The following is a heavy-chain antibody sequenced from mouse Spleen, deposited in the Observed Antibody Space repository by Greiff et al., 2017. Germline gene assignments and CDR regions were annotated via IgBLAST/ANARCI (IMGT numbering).Heavy chain of an antibody. V-gene: IGHV5-9-2*01. D-gene: IGHD1-1*01. CDR2: ISGGGSYT. J-gene: IGHJ2*01. CDR1: GFTFSSYG. CDR3: ARRDGSSSYYFDY. Sequence: EVKVVESGGGLVKPGGSLKLSCAASGFTFSSYGMSWVRQTPEKRLEWVATISGGGSYTYYPDSVKGRFTISRDNAKNNLYLQMSSLRSEDTALYYCARRDGSSSYYFDYWGQGTTLTVSS.